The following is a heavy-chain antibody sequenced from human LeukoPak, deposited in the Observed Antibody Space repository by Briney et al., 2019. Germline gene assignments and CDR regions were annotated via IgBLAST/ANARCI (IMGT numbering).Heavy chain of an antibody. CDR2: IYTSGST. CDR1: GGSISSYY. V-gene: IGHV4-4*07. D-gene: IGHD3-3*01. CDR3: ARGVNDFWSGYYYYGMDV. J-gene: IGHJ6*02. Sequence: SETLSLTCTVSGGSISSYYWSWIRQPAGKGLEWIGRIYTSGSTNYNPSLKSRVTMSVDTSKNQFSLKLSSVTAADTAVYYCARGVNDFWSGYYYYGMDVWGQGTMVTVSS.